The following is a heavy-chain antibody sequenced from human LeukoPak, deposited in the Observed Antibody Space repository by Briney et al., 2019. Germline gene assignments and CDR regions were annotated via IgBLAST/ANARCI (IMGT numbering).Heavy chain of an antibody. CDR3: ARVVYSGSYNFDC. V-gene: IGHV1-2*02. Sequence: ASVKVSCKASGYTFSGYYMRWVRQAPGQGLEWMGWINPNSGGTSYAQKLQGRVTMTRDTSISTAYMELSRLRSDDAAVYYCARVVYSGSYNFDCWGQGSLVTVSS. CDR1: GYTFSGYY. D-gene: IGHD1-26*01. J-gene: IGHJ4*02. CDR2: INPNSGGT.